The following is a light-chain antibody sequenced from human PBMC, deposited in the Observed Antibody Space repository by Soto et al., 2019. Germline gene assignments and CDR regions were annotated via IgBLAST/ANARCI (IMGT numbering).Light chain of an antibody. J-gene: IGKJ3*01. Sequence: EIVLTQSPGTLSLSPGERATLSCRASQSVSSSYLAWYQQKPGQAPRLLVYGASIRATGIPDRFSGSGSGTDLTLTISRVEPEDFAVYYCQPYGSSPFTFGPGTTVDIK. V-gene: IGKV3-20*01. CDR3: QPYGSSPFT. CDR2: GAS. CDR1: QSVSSSY.